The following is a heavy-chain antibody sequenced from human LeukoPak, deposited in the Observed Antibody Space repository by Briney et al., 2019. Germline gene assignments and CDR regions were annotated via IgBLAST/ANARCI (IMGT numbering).Heavy chain of an antibody. CDR1: GGSISSGDYY. CDR3: ARAGDYDFWSGPGVYFDY. Sequence: PSETLSLTCTVSGGSISSGDYYWSWIRQPPGKGLEWIGYIYYSGSTYYNPSLKSRVTISVDTSKNQFSLKLSSVTAADTAVYYCARAGDYDFWSGPGVYFDYWGQGTLVTVSS. V-gene: IGHV4-30-4*08. CDR2: IYYSGST. D-gene: IGHD3-3*01. J-gene: IGHJ4*02.